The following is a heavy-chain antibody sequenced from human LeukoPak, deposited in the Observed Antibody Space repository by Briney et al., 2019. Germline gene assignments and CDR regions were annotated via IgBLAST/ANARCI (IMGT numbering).Heavy chain of an antibody. V-gene: IGHV4-34*01. CDR1: GGSLSGFY. CDR3: ASHSGSYGWHAFDI. Sequence: SETLSLTCAVYGGSLSGFYWSWIRQSPGKGLEWIGEINQSGSTNYNPSLKSRVTISVDTSKNQFSLKLSSVTAADTAVYYCASHSGSYGWHAFDIWGQGTMVTVSS. D-gene: IGHD1-26*01. J-gene: IGHJ3*02. CDR2: INQSGST.